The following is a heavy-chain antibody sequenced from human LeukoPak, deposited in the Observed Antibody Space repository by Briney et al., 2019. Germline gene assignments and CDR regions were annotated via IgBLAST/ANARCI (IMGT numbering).Heavy chain of an antibody. J-gene: IGHJ4*02. CDR3: ARGPRMYSGSYFGY. CDR1: GYTFTSYD. D-gene: IGHD1-26*01. CDR2: MNPNSGNT. Sequence: ASVKVSCKASGYTFTSYDINWVRQATGQGPEWMGWMNPNSGNTGYAQKFQGRVTMTRNTSISTAYMELSSLRSEDTAVYYCARGPRMYSGSYFGYWGQGTLVTVSS. V-gene: IGHV1-8*01.